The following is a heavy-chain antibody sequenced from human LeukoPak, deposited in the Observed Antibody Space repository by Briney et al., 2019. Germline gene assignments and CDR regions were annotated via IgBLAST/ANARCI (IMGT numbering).Heavy chain of an antibody. D-gene: IGHD3-3*01. J-gene: IGHJ5*02. CDR2: ISGSGGTT. Sequence: GSLRLSCAASGFTFSSYAMSWVRQAPGKGLEWVSSISGSGGTTYYADPVKGRFTISRDNSKNTLYLQMDSLRAEDTALYYCAKHNDFWSVSNWFDPWGQGTLVIVSS. CDR1: GFTFSSYA. V-gene: IGHV3-23*01. CDR3: AKHNDFWSVSNWFDP.